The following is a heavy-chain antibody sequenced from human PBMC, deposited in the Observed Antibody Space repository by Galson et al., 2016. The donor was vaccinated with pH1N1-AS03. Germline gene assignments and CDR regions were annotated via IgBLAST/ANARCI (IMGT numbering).Heavy chain of an antibody. D-gene: IGHD6-13*01. CDR2: ISSSGGST. V-gene: IGHV3-64*01. J-gene: IGHJ4*02. CDR1: GFTFSRNA. Sequence: SLRLSCAASGFTFSRNAMYWDRQAPGKGLEFVSAISSSGGSTYYANSVKDRFIISRDNSKNMLYLQMGSLRAEDKAGYYCVRGDPVTAGGTGCDYWGQGTLVTVSS. CDR3: VRGDPVTAGGTGCDY.